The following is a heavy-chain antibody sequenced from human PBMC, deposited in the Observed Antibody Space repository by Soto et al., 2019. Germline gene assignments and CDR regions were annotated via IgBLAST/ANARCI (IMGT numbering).Heavy chain of an antibody. Sequence: PGGSLRLSFAASGFTFSSYAMHWVRQSPGKGLEWVAVISYDGSNKYYADSVKGRFTISRDNSKNTLYLQMNSLRAEDTAVYYCARDSRDYGDYEGDYWGQGTLVTAPQ. D-gene: IGHD4-17*01. CDR3: ARDSRDYGDYEGDY. CDR1: GFTFSSYA. CDR2: ISYDGSNK. V-gene: IGHV3-30-3*01. J-gene: IGHJ4*02.